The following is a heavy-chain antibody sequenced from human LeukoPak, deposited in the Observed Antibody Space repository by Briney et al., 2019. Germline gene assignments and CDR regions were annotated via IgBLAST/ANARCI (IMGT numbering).Heavy chain of an antibody. J-gene: IGHJ6*03. CDR2: ISGSGGST. CDR1: GFTFSTYA. Sequence: GGSLRLSCAASGFTFSTYAMSWVRQAPGKGLEWVSSISGSGGSTYYADSVKGRFTISRDFSKNTLYLQMNSLRAEDTAVYYCAKGQYCSSTSCYFYYYYMDVWGKGTTVTVSS. D-gene: IGHD2-2*01. V-gene: IGHV3-23*01. CDR3: AKGQYCSSTSCYFYYYYMDV.